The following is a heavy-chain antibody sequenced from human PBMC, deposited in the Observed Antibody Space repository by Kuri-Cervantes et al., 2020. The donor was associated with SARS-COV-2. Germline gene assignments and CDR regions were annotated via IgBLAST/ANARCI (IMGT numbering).Heavy chain of an antibody. V-gene: IGHV3-21*01. J-gene: IGHJ4*02. D-gene: IGHD3-10*01. CDR2: ISSSSSYI. Sequence: GGSLRLSCAASGFTFSSYSMNWVRQAPGRGLEWVSSISSSSSYIYYADSVKGRFTISRDNANDSLFLQMNSLRAEDTAVYYCTRTYMVRGVEFDYWGQGTLVTVSS. CDR1: GFTFSSYS. CDR3: TRTYMVRGVEFDY.